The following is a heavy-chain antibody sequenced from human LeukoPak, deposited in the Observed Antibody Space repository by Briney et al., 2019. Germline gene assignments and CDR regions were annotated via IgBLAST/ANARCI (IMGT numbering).Heavy chain of an antibody. CDR1: GFTFSSYS. D-gene: IGHD4-23*01. Sequence: GGSLRLSCAASGFTFSSYSMNWARQAPGKGLEWVSSISSSSSYIYYADSVKGRFTISRDNAKNSLYLQMNSLRAEDTAVYYCARDLDYGGNSDYWGQGTLVTVSS. J-gene: IGHJ4*02. CDR3: ARDLDYGGNSDY. V-gene: IGHV3-21*01. CDR2: ISSSSSYI.